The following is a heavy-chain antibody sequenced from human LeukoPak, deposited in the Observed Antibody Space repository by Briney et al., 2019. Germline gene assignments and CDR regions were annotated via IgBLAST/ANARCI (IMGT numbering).Heavy chain of an antibody. D-gene: IGHD3-10*01. V-gene: IGHV3-48*03. J-gene: IGHJ4*02. CDR3: AKGRAGSGNYYFDY. CDR2: ISSSGSTI. Sequence: GGSLRLSCAASGFTFSSYEMNWVRQAPGKGLEWVSYISSSGSTIYYADSVKGRFTISRDNAKNSLYLQMNSLRAEDTAVYYCAKGRAGSGNYYFDYWGQGTLVTVSS. CDR1: GFTFSSYE.